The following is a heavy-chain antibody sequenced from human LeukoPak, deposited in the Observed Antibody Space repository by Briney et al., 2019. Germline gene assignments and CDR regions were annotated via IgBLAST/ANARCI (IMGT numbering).Heavy chain of an antibody. V-gene: IGHV3-74*01. Sequence: QPGGSLRLSCAASGFTFSIYWMHWVRQAPGKGLMWVSRINSDGGSTSYADSVKGRFTISRDNAKNTLYLQMNSLRAEDTAVYYCARDLYSYGYGDYWGQGTLVTVSS. CDR2: INSDGGST. CDR3: ARDLYSYGYGDY. CDR1: GFTFSIYW. D-gene: IGHD5-18*01. J-gene: IGHJ4*02.